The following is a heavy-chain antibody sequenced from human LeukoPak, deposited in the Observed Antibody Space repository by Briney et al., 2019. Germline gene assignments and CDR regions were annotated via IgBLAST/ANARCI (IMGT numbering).Heavy chain of an antibody. CDR1: GGSSSGYY. V-gene: IGHV4-34*01. CDR3: AREDDYVWGSYRYRRAPFDY. CDR2: INHSGST. D-gene: IGHD3-16*02. Sequence: SETLSLTCAVYGGSSSGYYWSWIRQPPGKGLEWIGEINHSGSTNYNPSLKSRVTISVDTSKNQFSLKLSSVTAADTAVYYCAREDDYVWGSYRYRRAPFDYWGQGTLVTVSS. J-gene: IGHJ4*02.